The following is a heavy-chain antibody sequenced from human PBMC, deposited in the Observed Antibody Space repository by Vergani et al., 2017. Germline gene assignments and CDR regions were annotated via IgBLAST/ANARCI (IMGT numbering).Heavy chain of an antibody. D-gene: IGHD4-11*01. CDR2: IDHTGRP. CDR1: GGSFTSYH. Sequence: QVQLQQWGGGLLKPSETLSLTCVVNGGSFTSYHWTWIRQSPGEGLEWVGDIDHTGRPDYNPYLKSRLTMSVDKYRNQFSLTLNSVTATDTAIYFCARVNTETNGHLYYYYYMDVWGQGTAVTVS. CDR3: ARVNTETNGHLYYYYYMDV. V-gene: IGHV4-34*01. J-gene: IGHJ6*03.